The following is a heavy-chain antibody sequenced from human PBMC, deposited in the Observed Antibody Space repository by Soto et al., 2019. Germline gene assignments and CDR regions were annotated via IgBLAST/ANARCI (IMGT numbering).Heavy chain of an antibody. Sequence: GSLRLSCAASGFSFGSCALSWVRQAPGKGLEWVSTISGSDGKTFYADSVKGRFSIARDTSQSTLYLQMNSPRADDTAMYYCARWSYLDYWGQGTRVT. CDR3: ARWSYLDY. J-gene: IGHJ4*02. D-gene: IGHD3-3*01. CDR2: ISGSDGKT. CDR1: GFSFGSCA. V-gene: IGHV3-23*01.